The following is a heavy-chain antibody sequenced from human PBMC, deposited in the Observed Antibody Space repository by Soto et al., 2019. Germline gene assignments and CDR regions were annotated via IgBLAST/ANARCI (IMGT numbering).Heavy chain of an antibody. D-gene: IGHD6-19*01. CDR3: ARDTKKEWLVPSYYYYYYGMDV. CDR2: ISSSSSYI. J-gene: IGHJ6*02. V-gene: IGHV3-21*01. CDR1: GFTFSSYS. Sequence: GGSLRLSCAASGFTFSSYSMNWVRQAPGKGLEWVSSISSSSSYIYYADSVKGRFTISRDNAKNSLYLQMNSLRAEDTAVYYCARDTKKEWLVPSYYYYYYGMDVWGQGTTVTVSS.